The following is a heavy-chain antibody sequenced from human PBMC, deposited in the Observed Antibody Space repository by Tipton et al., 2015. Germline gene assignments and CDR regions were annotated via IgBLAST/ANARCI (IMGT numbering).Heavy chain of an antibody. CDR1: GGSVSSGSAYH. D-gene: IGHD2-15*01. J-gene: IGHJ6*02. CDR3: AREGGYCSGGSCYNRDYYYYGMDV. Sequence: GLVKPSETLSLTCTVSGGSVSSGSAYHWSWIRQPPGKGLEWIGNIDYSGTKNYNPSLKSRVTISVDTSKNQFSLKLSSVTAADTAVYYCAREGGYCSGGSCYNRDYYYYGMDVWGQGTTVTVSS. CDR2: IDYSGTK. V-gene: IGHV4-61*01.